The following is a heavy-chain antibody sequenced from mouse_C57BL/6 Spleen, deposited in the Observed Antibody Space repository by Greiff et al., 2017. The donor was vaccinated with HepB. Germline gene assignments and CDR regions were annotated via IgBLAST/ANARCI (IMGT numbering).Heavy chain of an antibody. CDR1: GYTFTDYY. Sequence: EVQLQQSGPELVKPGASVKISCKASGYTFTDYYMNWVKQSHGKSLEWIGDINPNNGGTSYNQKFKGKATLTVDKSSSTAYMELRSLTSEDSAVYYCAWYDGDYWGQGTTLTVPS. D-gene: IGHD2-3*01. CDR3: AWYDGDY. V-gene: IGHV1-26*01. CDR2: INPNNGGT. J-gene: IGHJ2*01.